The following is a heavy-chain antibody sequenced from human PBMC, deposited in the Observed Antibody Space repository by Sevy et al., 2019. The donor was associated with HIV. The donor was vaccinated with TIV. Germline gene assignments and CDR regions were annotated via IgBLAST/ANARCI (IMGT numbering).Heavy chain of an antibody. V-gene: IGHV1-69*13. Sequence: ASLKVSCKASGGTFSSYGLSWVRQAPGQGLEWMGGIIPIFGKVNYAQKFQGRVTITADESTSTAYMELSSLRSEDTAVYYCARGGATGTRVYWGQGTLVTVSS. CDR3: ARGGATGTRVY. CDR1: GGTFSSYG. D-gene: IGHD1-1*01. J-gene: IGHJ4*02. CDR2: IIPIFGKV.